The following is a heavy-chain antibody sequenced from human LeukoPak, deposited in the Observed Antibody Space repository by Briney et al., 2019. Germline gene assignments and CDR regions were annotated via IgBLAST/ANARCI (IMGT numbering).Heavy chain of an antibody. D-gene: IGHD6-13*01. J-gene: IGHJ5*02. Sequence: SVKVSCKASGGTFTSYAISWVRQAPGQGLEWMGGIIPIFGTANYAQKFQGRVTITADKSTSTAYMELSSLRSEDTAVYYCARDEWSAAPGTSYNWFDPWGQGTLVTVSS. CDR2: IIPIFGTA. CDR1: GGTFTSYA. V-gene: IGHV1-69*06. CDR3: ARDEWSAAPGTSYNWFDP.